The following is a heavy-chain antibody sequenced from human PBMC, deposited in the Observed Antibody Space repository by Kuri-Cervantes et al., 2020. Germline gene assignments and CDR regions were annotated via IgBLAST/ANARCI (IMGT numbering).Heavy chain of an antibody. V-gene: IGHV3-11*04. CDR3: ARDQGDEGSTTYYYYGMDV. D-gene: IGHD6-13*01. CDR1: GFTFSDYY. CDR2: ISSSGSTI. Sequence: GESLKISCAASGFTFSDYYMSWIRQAPGKGLEWVSYISSSGSTIYYADSVKGRFAISRDNAKNSLYLQMNSLRAEDTAVYYCARDQGDEGSTTYYYYGMDVWGQGTTVTVSS. J-gene: IGHJ6*02.